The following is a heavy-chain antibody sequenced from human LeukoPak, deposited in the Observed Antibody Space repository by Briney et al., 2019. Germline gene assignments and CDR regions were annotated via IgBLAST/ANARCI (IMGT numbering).Heavy chain of an antibody. CDR2: ISSSSTTI. V-gene: IGHV3-48*02. J-gene: IGHJ5*02. Sequence: PGGSLRLSCAASGFTFSSYSMNWVRQAPGKGLEWVSYISSSSTTIYYADSVKGRFTISRDNAKNSRYLQMNSLRDEDTAVYYCARKNDYDSSGYHNWFDPWGQGTLVTVPS. CDR1: GFTFSSYS. D-gene: IGHD3-22*01. CDR3: ARKNDYDSSGYHNWFDP.